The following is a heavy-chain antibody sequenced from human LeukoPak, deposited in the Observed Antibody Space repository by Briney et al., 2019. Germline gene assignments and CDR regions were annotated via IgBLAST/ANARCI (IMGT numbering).Heavy chain of an antibody. CDR3: GRPLQRGSWTQRALDY. J-gene: IGHJ4*02. D-gene: IGHD3-10*01. CDR2: MNPNSGNA. CDR1: GYTFTSYD. Sequence: ASVTVSCKASGYTFTSYDISWVRQATGQGLEWMGWMNPNSGNAGYAQRFQGRVTMTRNNSISTACMELTSLRSEDTAVYYCGRPLQRGSWTQRALDYWGQGTLVTVSS. V-gene: IGHV1-8*01.